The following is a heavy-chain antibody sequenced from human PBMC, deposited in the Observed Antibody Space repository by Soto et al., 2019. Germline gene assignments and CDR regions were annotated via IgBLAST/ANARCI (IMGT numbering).Heavy chain of an antibody. J-gene: IGHJ4*02. CDR2: ISYSGTT. D-gene: IGHD6-19*01. CDR1: GGSIISYY. Sequence: PLQTLSLTSTVAGGSIISYYCSCIRQPPGKGLEWIGYISYSGTTNYNPSLKSRVTISVDTSKNQFSLKLSSVTAADTAVYYCARDQGGGWSNIDYWAQGTLVTVSS. CDR3: ARDQGGGWSNIDY. V-gene: IGHV4-59*01.